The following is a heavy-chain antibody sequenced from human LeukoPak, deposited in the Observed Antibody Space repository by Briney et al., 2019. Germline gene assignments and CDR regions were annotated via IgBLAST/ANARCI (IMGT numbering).Heavy chain of an antibody. CDR3: ARVSEQLPYYYYYMDV. J-gene: IGHJ6*03. D-gene: IGHD6-13*01. Sequence: PGGSLRLSCAASGFTFSSYGMHWVRQAPGKGLEWVAVIWYDGSNKYYADSVKGRFTISRDNSKNTLYLQMNSLRAEDTAVYYCARVSEQLPYYYYYMDVWGKGTTVTVSS. CDR2: IWYDGSNK. V-gene: IGHV3-33*01. CDR1: GFTFSSYG.